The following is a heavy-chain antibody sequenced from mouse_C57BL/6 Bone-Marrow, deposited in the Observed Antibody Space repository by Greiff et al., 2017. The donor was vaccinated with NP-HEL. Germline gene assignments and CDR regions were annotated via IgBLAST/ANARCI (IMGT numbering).Heavy chain of an antibody. V-gene: IGHV1-59*01. CDR3: ARSVGGY. CDR1: GYTFTSYW. J-gene: IGHJ3*01. D-gene: IGHD1-1*02. Sequence: QVQLQQSGAELVRPGTSVKLSCKASGYTFTSYWMHWVKQRPGQGLEWIGVIDPSDSYTNYNQKFKGKATLTVDTSSSTAYMQLSSLTSEDSAVYYCARSVGGYWGQGTLVTVSA. CDR2: IDPSDSYT.